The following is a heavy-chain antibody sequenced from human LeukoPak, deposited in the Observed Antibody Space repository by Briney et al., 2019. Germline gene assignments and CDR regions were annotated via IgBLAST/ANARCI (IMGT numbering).Heavy chain of an antibody. D-gene: IGHD5-18*01. CDR1: GGSFSGYY. J-gene: IGHJ4*02. CDR3: ASTGTATDD. CDR2: INHSGST. V-gene: IGHV4-34*01. Sequence: PSETLSLTCAVYGGSFSGYYWSWIRQPPGKGLEWIGEINHSGSTNYNPSLKSRVAISVDTSKNQFSLKLSSVTAADTAVYSCASTGTATDDRGQGTLVTVSS.